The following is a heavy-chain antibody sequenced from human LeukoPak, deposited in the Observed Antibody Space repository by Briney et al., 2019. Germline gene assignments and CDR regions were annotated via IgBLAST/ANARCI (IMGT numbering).Heavy chain of an antibody. CDR1: GGSISSYY. Sequence: PSETLSLTSTVPGGSISSYYWSWIRQPPGKGLERIGEINNSGSTNYNPSLKSRVTISVDTSKNQFSLKLSSVTAADTAVYYCVRDIAAAGGFDYWGQGTLVTVSS. CDR3: VRDIAAAGGFDY. D-gene: IGHD6-13*01. CDR2: INNSGST. J-gene: IGHJ4*02. V-gene: IGHV4-34*01.